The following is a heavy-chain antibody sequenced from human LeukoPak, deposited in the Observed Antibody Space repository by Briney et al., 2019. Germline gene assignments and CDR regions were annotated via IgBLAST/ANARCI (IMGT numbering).Heavy chain of an antibody. CDR3: ARRSGSYYYFDY. J-gene: IGHJ4*02. CDR1: GYTCPGYF. CDR2: INPDSGYT. V-gene: IGHV1-2*02. Sequence: ASVKVSCKASGYTCPGYFMHWVRQAPGQGLEWMGWINPDSGYTNYAQKFQGRVTMTRDTSISTTYMELSRLRFDDTAVYYCARRSGSYYYFDYWGQGTLVTVSS. D-gene: IGHD1-26*01.